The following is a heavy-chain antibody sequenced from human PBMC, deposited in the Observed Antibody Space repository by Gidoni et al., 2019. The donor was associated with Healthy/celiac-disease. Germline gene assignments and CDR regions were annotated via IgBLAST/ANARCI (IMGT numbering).Heavy chain of an antibody. V-gene: IGHV3-21*01. CDR3: ARVLSNILTGVDY. CDR2: ISSSISYI. Sequence: EVQLVESGGGLVKPGGYLRLSCAASGFTFSSYSMNWVRQAPVKGLEWVSSISSSISYIYYADSVKGRFTISRDNAKNSLYLQMNSLRADDTAVYYCARVLSNILTGVDYWGQGTLVTVSS. J-gene: IGHJ4*02. CDR1: GFTFSSYS. D-gene: IGHD3-9*01.